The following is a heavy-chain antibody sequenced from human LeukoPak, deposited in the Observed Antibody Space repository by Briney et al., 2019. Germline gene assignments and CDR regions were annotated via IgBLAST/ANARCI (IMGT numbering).Heavy chain of an antibody. CDR1: GFTFSSYG. D-gene: IGHD1-1*01. CDR2: ISGSGGST. Sequence: TGGSLRLSCAAPGFTFSSYGMSWVRQAPGKGLEWVSAISGSGGSTYYADSVKGRFTISRDNSKNTLYLQMNSLRAEDTAVYYCTKKEVERNFDYWGQGTLVTVSS. J-gene: IGHJ4*02. V-gene: IGHV3-23*01. CDR3: TKKEVERNFDY.